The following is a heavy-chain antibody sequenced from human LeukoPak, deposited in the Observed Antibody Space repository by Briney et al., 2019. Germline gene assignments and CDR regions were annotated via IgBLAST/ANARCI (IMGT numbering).Heavy chain of an antibody. D-gene: IGHD1-26*01. V-gene: IGHV4-30-4*01. CDR3: ARDTHPVGATVWHAFDI. CDR2: IYYSGST. Sequence: SETLSLTCTVSGGSISSGDYYWSWIRQPPGKGLEWIGYIYYSGSTYYNPSLKSRVTISVDKSKNQFSLKLSSVTAADTAVYYCARDTHPVGATVWHAFDIWGQGTMVTVSS. CDR1: GGSISSGDYY. J-gene: IGHJ3*02.